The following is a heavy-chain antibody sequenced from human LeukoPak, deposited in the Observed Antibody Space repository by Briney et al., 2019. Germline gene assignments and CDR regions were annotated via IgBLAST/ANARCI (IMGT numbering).Heavy chain of an antibody. CDR2: ISPDSTFI. CDR3: ARVVVVDDYYYYYGMDV. CDR1: GFTFSSCG. D-gene: IGHD2-15*01. Sequence: GGSLRLSCAASGFTFSSCGMNWVRQAPGKGLEWVSSISPDSTFIPQAGSVKGRFTISRDNAENSLYLQMNSLRAEDTAVYYCARVVVVDDYYYYYGMDVWGQGTTVTVSS. J-gene: IGHJ6*02. V-gene: IGHV3-21*01.